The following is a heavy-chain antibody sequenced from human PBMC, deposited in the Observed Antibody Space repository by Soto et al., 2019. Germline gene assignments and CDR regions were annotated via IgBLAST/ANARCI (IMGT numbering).Heavy chain of an antibody. V-gene: IGHV5-51*01. J-gene: IGHJ3*02. CDR3: ARARVSTPRLEDPFDI. CDR1: GYSFTTYW. CDR2: IFPGDSDT. D-gene: IGHD1-1*01. Sequence: GESVKISCEGSGYSFTTYWLAWVRQMPGKGLEYMGIIFPGDSDTRYSPSFQGQVTISADKSISTAYLQWTSLKASDTAIYYCARARVSTPRLEDPFDIWGQGTMVTVSS.